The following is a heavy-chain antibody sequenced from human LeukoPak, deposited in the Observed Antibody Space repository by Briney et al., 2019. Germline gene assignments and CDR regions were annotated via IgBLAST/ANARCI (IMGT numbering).Heavy chain of an antibody. CDR2: IYYSGST. Sequence: PSETLSLTCTVSGGSISSYYWSWIRQPPGKGLEWIGYIYYSGSTNYNPSLKSRVTISVDTSKNQFSLKLGSVTAADTAMYYCARVATMVRGPKYYFDYWGQGTLVTVSS. CDR3: ARVATMVRGPKYYFDY. D-gene: IGHD3-10*01. CDR1: GGSISSYY. J-gene: IGHJ4*02. V-gene: IGHV4-59*01.